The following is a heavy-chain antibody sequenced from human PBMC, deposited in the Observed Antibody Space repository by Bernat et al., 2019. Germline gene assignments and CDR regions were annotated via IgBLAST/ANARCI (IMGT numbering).Heavy chain of an antibody. Sequence: EVQLVESGGNLIQPGGSLRLSCAASGFTVSSKYMSWVRQAPGKGLEWVSVIYSDGDTYYADSVKGRFTISRDSFKNTLYLQMNSLRAEDTAVYYCATLAAAGSPYFDYWGQGTLVTVSS. CDR1: GFTVSSKY. J-gene: IGHJ4*02. D-gene: IGHD6-13*01. CDR3: ATLAAAGSPYFDY. CDR2: IYSDGDT. V-gene: IGHV3-53*01.